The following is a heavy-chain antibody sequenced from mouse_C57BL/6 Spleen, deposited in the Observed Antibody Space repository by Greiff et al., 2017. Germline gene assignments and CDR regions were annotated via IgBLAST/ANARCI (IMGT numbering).Heavy chain of an antibody. D-gene: IGHD2-2*01. V-gene: IGHV1-19*01. CDR2: INPYNGGT. J-gene: IGHJ4*01. Sequence: VQLQQSGPVLVKPGASVKMSCKASGYTFTDYYMNWVKQSHGKSLEWIGVINPYNGGTSYNQKFKGKATLTVDKSSSTAYMELNSLTSEDSAVYYWARRGGYDGFPYYAMDYWGQGTSVTVSS. CDR1: GYTFTDYY. CDR3: ARRGGYDGFPYYAMDY.